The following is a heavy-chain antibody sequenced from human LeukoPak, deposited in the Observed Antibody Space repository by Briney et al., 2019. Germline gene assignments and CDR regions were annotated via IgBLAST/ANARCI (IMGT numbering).Heavy chain of an antibody. J-gene: IGHJ5*02. CDR1: GYTFTGYY. CDR3: ARERTEQWLGGNWFDP. V-gene: IGHV1-2*02. Sequence: ASVKVSCKASGYTFTGYYMHWVRQAPGQGLEWMGWINPNTGGTNYAQKFQGRVTMTRDTSISTAYMELSRLRSDDTAVYYCARERTEQWLGGNWFDPWGQGTLVTVFS. D-gene: IGHD6-19*01. CDR2: INPNTGGT.